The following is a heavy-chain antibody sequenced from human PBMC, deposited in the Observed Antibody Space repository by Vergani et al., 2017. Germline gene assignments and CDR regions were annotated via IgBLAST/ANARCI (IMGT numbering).Heavy chain of an antibody. J-gene: IGHJ5*02. CDR1: GGSISSYY. CDR2: IYYSGST. V-gene: IGHV4-59*01. Sequence: QVQLQESGPGLVKPSETLSLTCTVSGGSISSYYWSWIRQPPGKGLEWIGYIYYSGSTNYNPSLTSRVTISVDTSKNQFSLKLSSVTAADTAVYYCAREIMVRGVIRWFDPWGQGTLVTVSS. CDR3: AREIMVRGVIRWFDP. D-gene: IGHD3-10*01.